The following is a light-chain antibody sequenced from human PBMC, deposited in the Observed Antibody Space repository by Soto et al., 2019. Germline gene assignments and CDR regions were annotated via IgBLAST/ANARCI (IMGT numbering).Light chain of an antibody. J-gene: IGKJ4*01. V-gene: IGKV3-15*01. CDR1: QSVGNN. CDR2: ATS. CDR3: QQYGDWPLT. Sequence: IVVTQSPATLSVSPGERATLSCRASQSVGNNFAWYQQKPGQAPRLLIFATSTRATGVPARFSGSGSGTELTLTISSLQSEDFAVYYCQQYGDWPLTFGGGAKVEIE.